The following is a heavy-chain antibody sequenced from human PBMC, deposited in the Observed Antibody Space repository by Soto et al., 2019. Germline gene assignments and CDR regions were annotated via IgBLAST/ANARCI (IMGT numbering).Heavy chain of an antibody. D-gene: IGHD6-13*01. CDR3: ARGRGAAGTDSVQYYGLDV. J-gene: IGHJ6*02. Sequence: EVQLVESGGGLVKPGGSLRLSCAASGFTFSSYSMNWVRQAQGKGLEWVSSISRSSSYIYYADSVKGLFTISRDNAKKSLYRQMNSLRAEDTAVYYCARGRGAAGTDSVQYYGLDVWGQGTTVTVSS. V-gene: IGHV3-21*01. CDR2: ISRSSSYI. CDR1: GFTFSSYS.